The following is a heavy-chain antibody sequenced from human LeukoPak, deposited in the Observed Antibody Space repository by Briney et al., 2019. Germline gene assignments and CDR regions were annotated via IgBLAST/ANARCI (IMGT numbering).Heavy chain of an antibody. V-gene: IGHV6-1*01. Sequence: SQTLSLTCAISGDSVSSNSAAWNWIRQSPSRGLEWLGRTYYRSKWYNDYAVSVKSRITIKPDTSKNQFSLQLKSVTPEDTVVYYCAKSYSSGWDFDYWGQGTLVTVSS. D-gene: IGHD6-19*01. CDR2: TYYRSKWYN. CDR1: GDSVSSNSAA. J-gene: IGHJ4*02. CDR3: AKSYSSGWDFDY.